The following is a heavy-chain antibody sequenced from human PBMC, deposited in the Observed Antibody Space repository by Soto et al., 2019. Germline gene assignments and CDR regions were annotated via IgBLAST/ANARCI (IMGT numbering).Heavy chain of an antibody. V-gene: IGHV1-18*01. CDR3: ARDPEVGYCSDGSCPTRNWFDP. Sequence: GASVKVSCKASGYTFTSYGISWVRQAPGQGLEWMGWISAYNGNTNYAQKLQGRVTMTTDTSTSTAYMELRSLRSDDTAVYYCARDPEVGYCSDGSCPTRNWFDPWGQGTLVTVSS. CDR2: ISAYNGNT. CDR1: GYTFTSYG. D-gene: IGHD2-15*01. J-gene: IGHJ5*02.